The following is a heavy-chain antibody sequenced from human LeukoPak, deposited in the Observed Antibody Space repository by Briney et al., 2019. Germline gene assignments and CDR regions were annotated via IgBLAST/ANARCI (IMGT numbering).Heavy chain of an antibody. J-gene: IGHJ4*02. Sequence: GESLKISCQASGYTFPNYWIGWVRQMPGRGLEWMGIIYPGDSQTRYKASFQGQVTISADTSSSTTFLHWSGLKASDTAMYYCAREGFLWGQGTLVIVSS. CDR1: GYTFPNYW. CDR3: AREGFL. CDR2: IYPGDSQT. V-gene: IGHV5-51*01.